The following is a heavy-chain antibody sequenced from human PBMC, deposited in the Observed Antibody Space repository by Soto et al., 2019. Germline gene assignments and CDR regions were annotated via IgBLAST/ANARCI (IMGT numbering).Heavy chain of an antibody. J-gene: IGHJ6*02. V-gene: IGHV5-51*01. D-gene: IGHD5-18*01. CDR2: IYPGDSDT. CDR3: ARGGYSYGLSPGDHYYYYGMDV. Sequence: PGESLKISCKGSGYSFTSYWIGWVRQMPGKGLELMGIIYPGDSDTRYSPSFQGQVTISADKSISTAYLQWSSLKASDTAMYYCARGGYSYGLSPGDHYYYYGMDVWGQGTTVTVSS. CDR1: GYSFTSYW.